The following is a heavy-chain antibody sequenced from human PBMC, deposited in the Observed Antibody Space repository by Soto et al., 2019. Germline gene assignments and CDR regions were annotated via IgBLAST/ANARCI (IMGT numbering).Heavy chain of an antibody. D-gene: IGHD5-18*01. Sequence: QVQLVESGGGVVQPGRSLRLSCAASGFTFNSYAMHWVRQAPGKGLEWVALISYDGSNKYYADSVKGRFTISRDSSENTLYLQMNSLRTEDTAVYYCARDGGYENLGYFDLWGRGTLVTVSS. V-gene: IGHV3-30-3*01. CDR2: ISYDGSNK. CDR1: GFTFNSYA. CDR3: ARDGGYENLGYFDL. J-gene: IGHJ2*01.